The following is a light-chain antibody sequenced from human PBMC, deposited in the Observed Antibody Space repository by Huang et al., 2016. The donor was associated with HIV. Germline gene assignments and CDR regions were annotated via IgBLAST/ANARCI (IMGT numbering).Light chain of an antibody. CDR1: QSIGSN. Sequence: SQSIGSNLAWYQQKLGQPPRLLIYGAFSRATGVPARFSGSGSGTEFTLTITSLQSEDFALYYCQQYDDGRTFGQGTKVET. CDR3: QQYDDGRT. V-gene: IGKV3-15*01. J-gene: IGKJ1*01. CDR2: GAF.